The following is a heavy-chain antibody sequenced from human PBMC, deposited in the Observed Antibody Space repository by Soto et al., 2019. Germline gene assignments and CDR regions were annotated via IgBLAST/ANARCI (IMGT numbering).Heavy chain of an antibody. Sequence: GGSLRLSCAASGFTFSSYSMNWVRQAPGKGLEWVSSISSSSSYIYYADSVKGRFTISRDNAKNSLYLQMNSLRAEDTAVYYCARSYCGGDCYSHAEYFQHWGQGTLVTVSS. V-gene: IGHV3-21*01. CDR2: ISSSSSYI. J-gene: IGHJ1*01. CDR1: GFTFSSYS. D-gene: IGHD2-21*01. CDR3: ARSYCGGDCYSHAEYFQH.